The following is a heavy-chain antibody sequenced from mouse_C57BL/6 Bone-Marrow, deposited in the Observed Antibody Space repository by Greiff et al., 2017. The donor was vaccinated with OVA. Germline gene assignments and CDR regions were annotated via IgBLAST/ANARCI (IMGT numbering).Heavy chain of an antibody. J-gene: IGHJ1*03. D-gene: IGHD2-3*01. CDR2: IDPANGNT. CDR1: GFNINNTY. V-gene: IGHV14-3*01. CDR3: ARYDGYSWYFDV. Sequence: EVQLQQSVAELVRPGASVKLSCTASGFNINNTYMHWVKQRPEQGLEWIGRIDPANGNTKYAPKFQGKATITADTSSNTAYLQLSSLTSEDTAIYYCARYDGYSWYFDVWGTGTTVTVSS.